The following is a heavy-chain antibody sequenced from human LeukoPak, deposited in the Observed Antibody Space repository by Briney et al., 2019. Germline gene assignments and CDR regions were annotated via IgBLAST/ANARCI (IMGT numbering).Heavy chain of an antibody. D-gene: IGHD4-17*01. CDR3: ARESSSVTRALDY. Sequence: PSETLSLTCTVSGGSISSFYWSWIRQPAGKGPEWIGRIYTSGNTNYNPSLKSRVTMSVDTSKNQVSLNLTSVTVADTAVYYCARESSSVTRALDYWGQGTLATVSS. V-gene: IGHV4-4*07. CDR1: GGSISSFY. CDR2: IYTSGNT. J-gene: IGHJ4*02.